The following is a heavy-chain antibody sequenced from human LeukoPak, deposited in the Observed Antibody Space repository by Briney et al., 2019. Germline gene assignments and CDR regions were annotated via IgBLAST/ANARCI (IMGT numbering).Heavy chain of an antibody. V-gene: IGHV1-2*02. CDR2: INPNSGGT. CDR3: ARDLNYXYYMDV. J-gene: IGHJ6*03. CDR1: GYTFTGYY. Sequence: ASVKVSCKASGYTFTGYYMHWVRQAPGQGLEWMGWINPNSGGTNYAQKFQGRVTMTRDTSISTAYMELSRLRSDDTAVYYCARDLNYXYYMDVWGKGTTVTVSS.